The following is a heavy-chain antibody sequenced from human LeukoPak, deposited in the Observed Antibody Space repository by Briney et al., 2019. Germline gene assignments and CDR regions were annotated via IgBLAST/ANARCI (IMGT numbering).Heavy chain of an antibody. CDR1: GYTFTDYY. Sequence: ASVKVSCKASGYTFTDYYMHWVRQAPGQGLEWMGWINSNSGDRRYARDFQGRITLTRDTSFSTAYMELSSLRSDDTAVYYCARDPSFDYWGQGTLVTVSS. CDR3: ARDPSFDY. V-gene: IGHV1-2*02. J-gene: IGHJ4*02. CDR2: INSNSGDR.